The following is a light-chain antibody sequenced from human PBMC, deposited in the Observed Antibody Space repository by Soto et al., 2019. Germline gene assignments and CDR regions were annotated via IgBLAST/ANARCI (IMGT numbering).Light chain of an antibody. V-gene: IGLV6-57*04. Sequence: FMLTQPHSVSESPGKTVTISCTRSSGSIASNYVQWYQQRPGSAPPTVIYEDNQRPSGVPDRFSGSIDSSSNSASLTISGLKTEDEADYYCQSYDSSNVVFGGGTQLTVL. CDR3: QSYDSSNVV. CDR2: EDN. CDR1: SGSIASNY. J-gene: IGLJ2*01.